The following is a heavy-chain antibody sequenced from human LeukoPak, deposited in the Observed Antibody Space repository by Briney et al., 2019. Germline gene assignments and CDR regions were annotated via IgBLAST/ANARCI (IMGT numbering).Heavy chain of an antibody. J-gene: IGHJ6*03. Sequence: GGSLRLSCAASGFTFSSYAMHWVRQAPGKGLEWVAVISYDGSNKYYADSVKGRFTISRDNSKNTLYLQMNSLRAEDTAVYYCAKNRGAGSHYYYHMNVWGKGTTVTVSS. CDR1: GFTFSSYA. CDR2: ISYDGSNK. V-gene: IGHV3-30-3*02. D-gene: IGHD1-26*01. CDR3: AKNRGAGSHYYYHMNV.